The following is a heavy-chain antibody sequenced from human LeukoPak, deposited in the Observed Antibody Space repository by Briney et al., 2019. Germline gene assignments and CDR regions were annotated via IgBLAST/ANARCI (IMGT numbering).Heavy chain of an antibody. CDR1: GGSVSSGSYY. CDR2: IYYSVST. J-gene: IGHJ4*02. V-gene: IGHV4-61*01. CDR3: GREFTD. Sequence: ETPCDTPTVSGGSVSSGSYYCSCIRQPPGKGLGWLGLIYYSVSTNYNPSLKSRVTISVDTSKNQFSLKLSSVTAADTAVYYCGREFTDWGQGTLVTVSS.